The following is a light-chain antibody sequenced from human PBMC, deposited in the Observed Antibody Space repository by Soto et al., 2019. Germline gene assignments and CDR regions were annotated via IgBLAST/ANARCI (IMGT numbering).Light chain of an antibody. J-gene: IGKJ5*01. CDR2: GAS. V-gene: IGKV3-15*01. CDR3: QQYDNWPIT. Sequence: EIVMTQPPATLSVSPGERATLSCRASQSVSSNLAWYQQKPGQAPRLLIYGASTRATGIPARSSGSGSGTEFTLLISRLQSEDSAVYYCQQYDNWPITFGQGTRLETK. CDR1: QSVSSN.